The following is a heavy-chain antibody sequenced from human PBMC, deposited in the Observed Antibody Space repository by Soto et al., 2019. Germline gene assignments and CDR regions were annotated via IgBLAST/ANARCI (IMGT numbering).Heavy chain of an antibody. CDR2: IIPIFGTA. D-gene: IGHD4-4*01. CDR1: GGTFSSYA. J-gene: IGHJ6*02. Sequence: SVKVSCKASGGTFSSYAISWVRQAPGQGLEWMGGIIPIFGTANYAQKFQGRVTITADESTSTAYMELSSLRSEDTAVYYCARAGFDYSKQNYYYYGMDVWGQGTTVTVSS. V-gene: IGHV1-69*13. CDR3: ARAGFDYSKQNYYYYGMDV.